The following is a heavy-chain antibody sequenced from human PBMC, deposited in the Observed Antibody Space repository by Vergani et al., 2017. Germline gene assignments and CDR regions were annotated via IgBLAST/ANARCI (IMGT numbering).Heavy chain of an antibody. CDR2: VISGSRRQ. CDR1: GFNFSSYT. V-gene: IGHV3-48*01. CDR3: TXEYSSSSGRGLDI. J-gene: IGHJ3*02. Sequence: EVQLVESGGGLVQPGGSLRLSCAASGFNFSSYTMNWVRQAPGKGLEWISYVISGSRRQSYADSVKGRFTVSRDTAKNSLYLQMNSLRAEDTAVYYCTXEYSSSSGRGLDIWGQGTMVTVSS. D-gene: IGHD6-6*01.